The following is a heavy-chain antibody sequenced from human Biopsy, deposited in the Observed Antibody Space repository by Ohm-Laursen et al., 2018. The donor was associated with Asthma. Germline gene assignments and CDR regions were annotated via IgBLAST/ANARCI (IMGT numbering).Heavy chain of an antibody. CDR1: GGSVSSGSYY. D-gene: IGHD2-15*01. J-gene: IGHJ2*01. CDR2: ISYSRST. V-gene: IGHV4-61*01. Sequence: TLSLTCTVSGGSVSSGSYYWSWIRQPPGKGLAWVSYISYSRSTGYNPSLKSRLTISMDTSKNQFSLKLSSVTAADTAVYYCARVPTTLRYFDLWGRGTLVTVSS. CDR3: ARVPTTLRYFDL.